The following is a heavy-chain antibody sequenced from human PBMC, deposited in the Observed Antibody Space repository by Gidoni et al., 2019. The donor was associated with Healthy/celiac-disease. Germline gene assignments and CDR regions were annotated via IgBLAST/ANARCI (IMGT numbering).Heavy chain of an antibody. CDR2: IYYSGST. D-gene: IGHD6-19*01. V-gene: IGHV4-39*01. Sequence: QLQLQESGPGLVKPSETLSLTCTVSGGSISSSSYYWGWIRQPPGKGLEWIGSIYYSGSTYYNPSLKSRVTISVDTSKNQFSLKLSSVTAADTAVYYCARLGSLAVAGTGGSAFDYWGQGTLVTVSS. CDR1: GGSISSSSYY. CDR3: ARLGSLAVAGTGGSAFDY. J-gene: IGHJ4*02.